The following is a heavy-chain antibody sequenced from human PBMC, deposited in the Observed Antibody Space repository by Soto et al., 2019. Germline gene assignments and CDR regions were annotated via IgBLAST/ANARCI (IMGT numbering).Heavy chain of an antibody. J-gene: IGHJ5*02. CDR1: GFMFNTYA. CDR2: MTSSGGFT. V-gene: IGHV3-23*01. Sequence: PGGSLRLSCAASGFMFNTYAMSWVRQVPGKGLEWVSGMTSSGGFTYYANSVKGRFTISRDNSKNTLYLQMNSLRAEDTAVYYCAKGLGVVVPAAIVGENWFDPWGQGTLVTVSS. CDR3: AKGLGVVVPAAIVGENWFDP. D-gene: IGHD2-2*02.